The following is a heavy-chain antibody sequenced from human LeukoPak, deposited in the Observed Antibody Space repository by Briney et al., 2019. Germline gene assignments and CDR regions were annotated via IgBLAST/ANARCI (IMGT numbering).Heavy chain of an antibody. CDR2: VSISSGTI. V-gene: IGHV3-48*04. J-gene: IGHJ4*02. Sequence: GGSLRLSCAASGFTFDDYAMHWVRQAPGKGLEWVSFVSISSGTIYYADSVKGRFSISRDNAKSSLDLQMNSLRAEDTAVYYCARAMSTFGGVRNYFDSWGQGTLVTVSS. D-gene: IGHD3-16*01. CDR3: ARAMSTFGGVRNYFDS. CDR1: GFTFDDYA.